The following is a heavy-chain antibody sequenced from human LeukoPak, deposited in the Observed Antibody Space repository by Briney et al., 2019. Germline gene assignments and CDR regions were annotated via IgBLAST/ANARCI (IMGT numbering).Heavy chain of an antibody. V-gene: IGHV4-59*01. CDR3: ARGARGIFDY. J-gene: IGHJ4*02. Sequence: SETLSLTCAVSGGSISSYYWSWIRQPPGKGLEWIGYIYYSGSTNYNPSLKSRVTISVDTSKNQFSLKLSSVTAADTAVYYCARGARGIFDYWGQGTLVTVSS. CDR1: GGSISSYY. D-gene: IGHD2-15*01. CDR2: IYYSGST.